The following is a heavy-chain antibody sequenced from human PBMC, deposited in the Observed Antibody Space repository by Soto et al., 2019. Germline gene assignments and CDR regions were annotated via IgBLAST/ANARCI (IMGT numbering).Heavy chain of an antibody. J-gene: IGHJ6*02. D-gene: IGHD3-22*01. CDR2: ISYDGSNK. Sequence: GGSLRLSCAASGFTFSSYGMHWVRQAPGKGLEWVAVISYDGSNKYYADSVKGRFTISRDNSKNTLYLQMNSLRAEDTAVYYCAKDRVTMIVVVIYNYYGMDVWGQGTTVTVSS. V-gene: IGHV3-30*18. CDR1: GFTFSSYG. CDR3: AKDRVTMIVVVIYNYYGMDV.